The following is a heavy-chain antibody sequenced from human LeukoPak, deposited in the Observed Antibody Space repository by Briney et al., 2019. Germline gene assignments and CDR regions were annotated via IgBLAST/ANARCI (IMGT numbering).Heavy chain of an antibody. CDR1: GFTFSSYA. V-gene: IGHV3-15*01. D-gene: IGHD3-22*01. Sequence: GGSLRLSCAASGFTFSSYAMSWVRQAPGKGLEWVGRIKSKTDGGTTDYAAPVKGRFTISRDDSKNTLYLQMNSLKTEDTAVYYCTTFRRAYYYDSSGLSYYYYMDVWGKGTTVTVSS. J-gene: IGHJ6*03. CDR3: TTFRRAYYYDSSGLSYYYYMDV. CDR2: IKSKTDGGTT.